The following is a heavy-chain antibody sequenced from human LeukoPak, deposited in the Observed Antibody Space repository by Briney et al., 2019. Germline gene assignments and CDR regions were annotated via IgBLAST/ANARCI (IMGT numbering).Heavy chain of an antibody. Sequence: VKICCKASGSRFRNYGISWVREAPGQGLEYMGLISVYNGNTNYAQRLQGRVTITADTSTSTVNMELRSLRSDDTAVYYCARGGGGYYGSGSYLIDHWGQGTPVIISS. J-gene: IGHJ4*02. CDR1: GSRFRNYG. V-gene: IGHV1-18*01. D-gene: IGHD3-10*01. CDR2: ISVYNGNT. CDR3: ARGGGGYYGSGSYLIDH.